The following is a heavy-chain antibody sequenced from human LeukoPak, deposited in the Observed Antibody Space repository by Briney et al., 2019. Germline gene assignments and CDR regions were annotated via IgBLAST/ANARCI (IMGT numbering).Heavy chain of an antibody. J-gene: IGHJ6*02. CDR2: IYYSGST. Sequence: PSQTLSLTCTLSGGPNQSGYYLWLWIPQPPGEGLEGCGYIYYSGSTYYNPSLKSRVTISVDTSKNQFSLKLSSVTAADTAVYYCARVNPYYYYYGMDVWGQGTTVTVSS. CDR1: GGPNQSGYYL. CDR3: ARVNPYYYYYGMDV. V-gene: IGHV4-30-4*01.